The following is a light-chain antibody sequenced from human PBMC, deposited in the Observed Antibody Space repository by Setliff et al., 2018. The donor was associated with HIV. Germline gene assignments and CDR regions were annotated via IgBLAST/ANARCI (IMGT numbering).Light chain of an antibody. CDR2: SNN. CDR3: AGLDDSLNGVV. CDR1: TSNIGSNT. Sequence: QPVLTQPPSASGTPGQSVTISRSGRTSNIGSNTVNWYQPVPGAATKLLFHSNNQRPSGVPDRFSGSRSGTSASLAIRALQSEDEADYYCAGLDDSLNGVVFGGGTQLTVL. J-gene: IGLJ2*01. V-gene: IGLV1-44*01.